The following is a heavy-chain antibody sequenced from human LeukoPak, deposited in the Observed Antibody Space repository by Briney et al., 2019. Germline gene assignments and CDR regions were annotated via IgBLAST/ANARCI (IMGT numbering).Heavy chain of an antibody. J-gene: IGHJ4*02. Sequence: GGSVRLSCAASGSTFSSHTMNCVRQAPGKGLEWVSYISSTSSVIYYADSVKGRFTISRDNAKNSLYLQMNSLRAEDTAVYYCERNLPAADHWGQGTLVTVSS. CDR2: ISSTSSVI. CDR1: GSTFSSHT. CDR3: ERNLPAADH. V-gene: IGHV3-48*04. D-gene: IGHD2-2*01.